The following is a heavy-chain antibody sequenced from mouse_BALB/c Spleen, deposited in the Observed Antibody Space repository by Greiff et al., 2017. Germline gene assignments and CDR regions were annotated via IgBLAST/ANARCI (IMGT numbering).Heavy chain of an antibody. Sequence: VQLQQSGAELAKPGASVKMSCKASGYTFTSYWMHWVKQRPGQGLEWIGYINPSTGYTEYNQKFKDKATLTADKSSSTAYMQLSSLTSEDSAVYYCTRTQTARAAWFAYWGQGTLVTVSA. D-gene: IGHD3-2*01. J-gene: IGHJ3*01. V-gene: IGHV1-7*01. CDR1: GYTFTSYW. CDR2: INPSTGYT. CDR3: TRTQTARAAWFAY.